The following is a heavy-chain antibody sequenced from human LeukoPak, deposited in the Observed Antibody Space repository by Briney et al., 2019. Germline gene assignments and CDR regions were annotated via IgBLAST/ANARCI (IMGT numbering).Heavy chain of an antibody. Sequence: GSLRLSCAASGFTFSSYGMNWVRQAPGKGLEWVSSISSSSSYIYCADSVKGRFTNSRDNAKNSLYLQMNSLRAEDTAVYYCARERGHFDYWGQGTLVTVSS. CDR1: GFTFSSYG. V-gene: IGHV3-21*01. CDR3: ARERGHFDY. CDR2: ISSSSSYI. J-gene: IGHJ4*02.